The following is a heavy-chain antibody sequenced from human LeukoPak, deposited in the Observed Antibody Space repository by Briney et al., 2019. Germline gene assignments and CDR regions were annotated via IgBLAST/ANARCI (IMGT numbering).Heavy chain of an antibody. D-gene: IGHD6-19*01. CDR1: GFTLDDYA. J-gene: IGHJ4*02. CDR3: AKDEGPQWLVPLDY. Sequence: GRSLRLSCAAPGFTLDDYAMHWVRQAPGKGLGWVSGISWNSGSIGYAYSVKGRFTISRDNAKNSLYLQMNSLRAEDTALYYCAKDEGPQWLVPLDYWGQGTLVTVSS. CDR2: ISWNSGSI. V-gene: IGHV3-9*01.